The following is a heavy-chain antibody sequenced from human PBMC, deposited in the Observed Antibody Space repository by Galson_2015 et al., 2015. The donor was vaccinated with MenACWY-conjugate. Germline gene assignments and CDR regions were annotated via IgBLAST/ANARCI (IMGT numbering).Heavy chain of an antibody. CDR3: ARMFDTAMVPDAFDI. J-gene: IGHJ3*02. CDR2: IKQDGSEK. D-gene: IGHD5-18*01. CDR1: GFTFSSYW. V-gene: IGHV3-7*03. Sequence: SLRLSCAASGFTFSSYWMSWVRQAPGKGLEWVANIKQDGSEKYYVDSVKGRFTISRDNAKNSLYLQMNSLRAEDTAVYYCARMFDTAMVPDAFDIWGQGTMVTVSS.